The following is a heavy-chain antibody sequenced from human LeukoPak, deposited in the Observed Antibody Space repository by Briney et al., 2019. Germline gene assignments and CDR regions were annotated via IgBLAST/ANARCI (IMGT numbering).Heavy chain of an antibody. D-gene: IGHD2-2*01. V-gene: IGHV1-69*04. CDR1: GGTFSSYA. J-gene: IGHJ6*02. Sequence: GASVKVSCKASGGTFSSYAISWVRQAPGQGLEWMGRIIPILGIANYAQKFQGRVTITADKSTSTAYMELSSLRSEDTAVYYCARDLSQVVPAGMKDFYGMDVWAQGTTVTVSS. CDR2: IIPILGIA. CDR3: ARDLSQVVPAGMKDFYGMDV.